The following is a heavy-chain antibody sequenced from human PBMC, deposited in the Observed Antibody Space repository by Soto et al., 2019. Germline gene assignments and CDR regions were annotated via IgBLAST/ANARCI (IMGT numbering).Heavy chain of an antibody. CDR2: ISAYNGNT. D-gene: IGHD2-2*01. J-gene: IGHJ6*03. Sequence: ASVKASCKASGYRFTSYGISWVRQAPGQGLEWMGWISAYNGNTNYAQKLQGRVTMTTDTSTSTAYMELRSLRSDDTAVYYCAMHCSSTSCYAGDYYYMDVWGKGTTVTVSS. CDR3: AMHCSSTSCYAGDYYYMDV. CDR1: GYRFTSYG. V-gene: IGHV1-18*01.